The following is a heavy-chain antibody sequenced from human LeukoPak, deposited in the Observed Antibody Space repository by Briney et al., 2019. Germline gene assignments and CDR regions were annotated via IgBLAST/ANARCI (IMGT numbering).Heavy chain of an antibody. J-gene: IGHJ4*02. V-gene: IGHV1-69*13. CDR2: IIPIFGTA. Sequence: ASVKVSCKASGGTFSSYAIGWVRQAPGQGLEWMGGIIPIFGTANYAQKFQGRVTITADESTSTAYMELSSLRSEDTAVYYCARPGGIAAAGTSELLYWGQGTLVTVSS. CDR3: ARPGGIAAAGTSELLY. CDR1: GGTFSSYA. D-gene: IGHD6-13*01.